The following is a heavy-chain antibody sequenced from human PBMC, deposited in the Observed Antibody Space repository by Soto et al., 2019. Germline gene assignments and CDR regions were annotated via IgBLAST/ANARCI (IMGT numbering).Heavy chain of an antibody. V-gene: IGHV3-53*01. Sequence: PGGSVRLSCAASGFSVSSNYMSWVRQAPGKGLEWVSVIYSGGNTHYADSVKGRFTISRDNSKNTLYLQMNSLRAEDTAVYYCARDSTWIPYYHYGMDVRGQGTTVTVSS. CDR1: GFSVSSNY. CDR2: IYSGGNT. CDR3: ARDSTWIPYYHYGMDV. J-gene: IGHJ6*02. D-gene: IGHD5-18*01.